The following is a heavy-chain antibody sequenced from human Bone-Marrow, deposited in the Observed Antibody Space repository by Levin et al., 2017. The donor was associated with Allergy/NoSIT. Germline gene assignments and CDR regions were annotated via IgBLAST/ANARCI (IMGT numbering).Heavy chain of an antibody. V-gene: IGHV4-59*11. Sequence: SETLSLTCTVSGASIRNLYWNWIRRAPGKGLEWMGYMSDSGASDYNPSLNSRVTISLDASKNQFSLNLTSVTAADTAVYYCADLYGSGNYHWFDPWGQGTLVTVSS. CDR1: GASIRNLY. CDR2: MSDSGAS. CDR3: ADLYGSGNYHWFDP. J-gene: IGHJ5*02. D-gene: IGHD3-10*01.